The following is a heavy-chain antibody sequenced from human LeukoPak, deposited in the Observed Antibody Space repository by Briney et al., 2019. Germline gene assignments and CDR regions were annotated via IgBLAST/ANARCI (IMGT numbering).Heavy chain of an antibody. CDR1: GYTFTDYY. CDR2: INPDNGGT. D-gene: IGHD2-2*01. J-gene: IGHJ5*02. CDR3: TREARVGNWFDP. Sequence: GASVKVSCRASGYTFTDYYIHWVRQAPGQGLEWMGWINPDNGGTNYAQKFQGRVTMTRDTSIRTVYMDLSRLRSDDTAVFYCTREARVGNWFDPWGQGPQVTVSS. V-gene: IGHV1-2*02.